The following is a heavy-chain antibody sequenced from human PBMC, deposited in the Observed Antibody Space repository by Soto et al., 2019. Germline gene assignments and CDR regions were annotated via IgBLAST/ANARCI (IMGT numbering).Heavy chain of an antibody. V-gene: IGHV3-7*05. Sequence: EVQLVESGGGLVQPGGSLRLSCAASGFTFSSYRMSWVRQAPGKGLEWVANIKQDGSEKYYVDSVKGRFTISRDNAKNSLYMEMNSLRAEDTGVYYCERASANSGWYVVFDYWGQGTLVTVSS. J-gene: IGHJ4*02. CDR3: ERASANSGWYVVFDY. CDR1: GFTFSSYR. D-gene: IGHD6-19*01. CDR2: IKQDGSEK.